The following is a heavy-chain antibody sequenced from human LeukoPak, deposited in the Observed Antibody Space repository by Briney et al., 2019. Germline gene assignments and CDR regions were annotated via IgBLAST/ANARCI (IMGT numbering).Heavy chain of an antibody. Sequence: GGSLRLSCAASGFTFSNAWMSWVRQAPGKGLEWISYISSSGHTIWYADSVQGRFTISRDNAKNSLYLQMNSLRDEDTAVYYCARDLLLWFGELSGDSDYWGQGTLVTVSS. CDR2: ISSSGHTI. D-gene: IGHD3-10*01. J-gene: IGHJ4*02. V-gene: IGHV3-48*02. CDR3: ARDLLLWFGELSGDSDY. CDR1: GFTFSNAW.